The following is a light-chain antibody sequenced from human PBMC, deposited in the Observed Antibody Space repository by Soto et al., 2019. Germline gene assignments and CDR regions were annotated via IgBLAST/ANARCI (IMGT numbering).Light chain of an antibody. V-gene: IGKV1-27*01. J-gene: IGKJ1*01. CDR3: QKYNSAPWT. CDR2: AAS. CDR1: QGISNY. Sequence: DIQMTQSPSSLSASVGDRVTITCRASQGISNYLAWYQQKPGKVPKLLIYAASTLQSGVTSRFSGNGSGTDFTLTISSLQSEDIATYYCQKYNSAPWTFGQGTKVEIK.